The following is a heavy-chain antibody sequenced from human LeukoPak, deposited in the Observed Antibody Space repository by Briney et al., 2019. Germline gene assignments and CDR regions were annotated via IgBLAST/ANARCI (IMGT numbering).Heavy chain of an antibody. Sequence: SETLSLTCAVYGGSFSGYYWSWIRQPPGKGLEWIGYIYYSGSTYYNPSLKSRVTISVDTSKNQFSLKLSSVTAADTAVYYCARDVTDRYYGMDVWGQGTTVTVSS. CDR3: ARDVTDRYYGMDV. D-gene: IGHD1-20*01. J-gene: IGHJ6*02. CDR1: GGSFSGYY. V-gene: IGHV4-34*01. CDR2: IYYSGST.